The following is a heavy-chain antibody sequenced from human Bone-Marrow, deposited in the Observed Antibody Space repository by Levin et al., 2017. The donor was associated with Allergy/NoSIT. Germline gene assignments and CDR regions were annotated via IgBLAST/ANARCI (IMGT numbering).Heavy chain of an antibody. J-gene: IGHJ5*02. Sequence: GGSLRLSCKASGYTFTGYYMHWVRQAPGQGLEWMGWINPNSGGTNYAQKFQGRVTMTRDTSISTAYMELSRLRSDDTAVYYCAKARRTYYYGSGIGWFDPWGQGTLVTVSS. CDR1: GYTFTGYY. V-gene: IGHV1-2*02. CDR2: INPNSGGT. CDR3: AKARRTYYYGSGIGWFDP. D-gene: IGHD3-10*01.